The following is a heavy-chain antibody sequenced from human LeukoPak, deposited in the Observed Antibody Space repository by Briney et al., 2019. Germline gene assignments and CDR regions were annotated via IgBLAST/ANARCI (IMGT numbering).Heavy chain of an antibody. CDR2: IIPIFGTA. J-gene: IGHJ4*02. Sequence: ASVKVSCKASGGTFSSYAISWVRQAPGQGLEWMGGIIPIFGTANYAQKFQGRVTITADESTGTAYMELSSLRSEDTAVYYCASVLYYDFWSGYYTLDYWGQGTLVTVSS. CDR3: ASVLYYDFWSGYYTLDY. CDR1: GGTFSSYA. D-gene: IGHD3-3*01. V-gene: IGHV1-69*13.